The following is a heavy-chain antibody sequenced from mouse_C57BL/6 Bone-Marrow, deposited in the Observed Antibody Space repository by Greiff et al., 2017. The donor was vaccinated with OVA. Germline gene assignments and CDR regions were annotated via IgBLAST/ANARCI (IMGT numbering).Heavy chain of an antibody. CDR2: ISDGGSYT. CDR1: GFTFSSYA. CDR3: AIAYLLLRLAWFAY. J-gene: IGHJ3*01. Sequence: EVQLVASGGGLVKPGGSLKLSCAASGFTFSSYAMSWVRQTPEKRLEWVATISDGGSYTYYPDNVTGRFTISRDNAKNNLYLQMSHLKSEYTAMYYCAIAYLLLRLAWFAYWGQGTLVTVSA. D-gene: IGHD1-1*01. V-gene: IGHV5-4*01.